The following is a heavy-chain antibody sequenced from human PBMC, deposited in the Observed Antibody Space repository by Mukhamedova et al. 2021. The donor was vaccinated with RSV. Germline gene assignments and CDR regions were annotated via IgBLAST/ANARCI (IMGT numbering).Heavy chain of an antibody. J-gene: IGHJ3*01. CDR3: AKDRPNSGWPNDAFDV. Sequence: GKGLEWVSVIYSGGHTYYADSVEGRFTISRDNSKNTLYLQMNSLRTEDTAVYYCAKDRPNSGWPNDAFDVWGQGTMVIV. D-gene: IGHD6-25*01. CDR2: IYSGGHT. V-gene: IGHV3-53*05.